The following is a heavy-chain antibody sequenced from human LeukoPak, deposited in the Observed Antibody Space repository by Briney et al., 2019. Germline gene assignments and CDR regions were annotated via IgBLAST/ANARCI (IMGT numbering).Heavy chain of an antibody. Sequence: ASVKVSCKASGYTFTGYYMHWVRQAPGQGLEWMGWINPNSGGTNYAQKFQGRVTMTRDTSISTAYMELSRLRSDDTAVYYCARDRGEAAAGTTDYWVQGTLVTVSS. CDR2: INPNSGGT. CDR1: GYTFTGYY. D-gene: IGHD6-13*01. V-gene: IGHV1-2*02. J-gene: IGHJ4*02. CDR3: ARDRGEAAAGTTDY.